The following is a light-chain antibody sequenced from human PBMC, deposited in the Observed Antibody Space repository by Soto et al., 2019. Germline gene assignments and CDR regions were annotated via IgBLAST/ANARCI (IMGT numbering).Light chain of an antibody. J-gene: IGKJ2*01. CDR2: DVS. CDR3: QNTTDFT. Sequence: DIQMTQSPSTLAASVGDTVTMTCRSPSKWLAWYQKKPGKAPKLLIYDVSNLERGVPPRFSGSTSGAESTLTIPGMKPDDLGTYYCQNTTDFTFGQGTKVDIK. V-gene: IGKV1-5*01. CDR1: SPSKW.